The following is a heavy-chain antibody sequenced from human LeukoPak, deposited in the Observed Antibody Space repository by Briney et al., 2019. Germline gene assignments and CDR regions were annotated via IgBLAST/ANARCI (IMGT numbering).Heavy chain of an antibody. Sequence: ASVKVSCKASVYTCTSYAMHWVRQAPGQRVEWMGWINDGNDDTKYSEKFQGRVTFTKDTSRRTAYMELSSLTPEATAVYYCAAVAYGAYWGQPTLVTVSS. CDR3: AAVAYGAY. V-gene: IGHV1-3*01. J-gene: IGHJ4*02. CDR1: VYTCTSYA. D-gene: IGHD4-17*01. CDR2: INDGNDDT.